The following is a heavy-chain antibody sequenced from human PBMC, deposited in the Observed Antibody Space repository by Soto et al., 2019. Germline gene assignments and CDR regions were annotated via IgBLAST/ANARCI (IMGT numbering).Heavy chain of an antibody. CDR1: GGSISSSNW. CDR2: IYHSGST. V-gene: IGHV4-4*02. D-gene: IGHD6-6*01. Sequence: SETLSLTCAVSGGSISSSNWWSWVRQPPGKGLEWIGEIYHSGSTNYNPSLKSRVTISVDKSKNQFSLKLSSVTAADTAVYYCARLGDSSSSFNDYWGQGTLVTVSS. CDR3: ARLGDSSSSFNDY. J-gene: IGHJ4*02.